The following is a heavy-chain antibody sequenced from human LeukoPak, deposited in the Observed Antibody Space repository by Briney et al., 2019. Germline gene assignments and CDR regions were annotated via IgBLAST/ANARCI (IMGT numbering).Heavy chain of an antibody. CDR1: GFTFSNAW. Sequence: GGSLRLSCAASGFTFSNAWMSWVRQAPGKGLEWVAVIWHDGTKRHYAESVKGRFAISRDDSRNTLYLQMNSLRADDTAVYYCAINYYDSSAYALHYWGQGTLVTVSS. CDR3: AINYYDSSAYALHY. J-gene: IGHJ4*02. CDR2: IWHDGTKR. D-gene: IGHD3-22*01. V-gene: IGHV3-33*08.